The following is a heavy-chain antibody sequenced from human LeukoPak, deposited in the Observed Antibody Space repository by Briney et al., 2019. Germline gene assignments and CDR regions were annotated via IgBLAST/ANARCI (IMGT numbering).Heavy chain of an antibody. D-gene: IGHD3-22*01. J-gene: IGHJ6*04. CDR3: ARGKQYYYEIPGWMDV. CDR2: INPNSGGT. Sequence: ASVKVSCKASGYTFTGYYMHWVRQAPAQGLEWMGWINPNSGGTNYAQKFQGRVTMTRDTSISTAYMELSRLRSDDTAVYYCARGKQYYYEIPGWMDVWGKGTTVTVSS. CDR1: GYTFTGYY. V-gene: IGHV1-2*02.